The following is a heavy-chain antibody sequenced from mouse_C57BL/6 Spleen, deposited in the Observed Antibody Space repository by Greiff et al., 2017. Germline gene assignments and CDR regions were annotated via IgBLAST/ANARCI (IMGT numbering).Heavy chain of an antibody. Sequence: DQLQQSGAELVKPGASVKISCKASGYAFSSYWMNWVKQRPGKGLEWIGQIYPGDGDTNYNGKFKGKATLTADKSSSTAYMQLSSLTSEDSAVYFCARGGVTTYYAMDYWGQGTSVTVSS. CDR1: GYAFSSYW. J-gene: IGHJ4*01. CDR2: IYPGDGDT. D-gene: IGHD2-2*01. V-gene: IGHV1-80*01. CDR3: ARGGVTTYYAMDY.